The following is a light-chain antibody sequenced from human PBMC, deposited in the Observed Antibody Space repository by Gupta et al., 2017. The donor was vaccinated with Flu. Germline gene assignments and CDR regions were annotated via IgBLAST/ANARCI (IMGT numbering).Light chain of an antibody. CDR1: QGVRSE. J-gene: IGKJ5*01. V-gene: IGKV3-11*01. CDR2: DAS. CDR3: QQRDNWPVT. Sequence: GERATISCRASQGVRSELAWYQQRPGRAPRLAIFDASNRATGIPARFSGSGSGTDFTLTISSLEPEDFAIYYCQQRDNWPVTFGQGTRLEI.